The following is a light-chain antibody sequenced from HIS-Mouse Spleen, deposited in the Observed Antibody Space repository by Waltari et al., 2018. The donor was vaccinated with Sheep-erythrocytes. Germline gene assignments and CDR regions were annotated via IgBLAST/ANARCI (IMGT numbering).Light chain of an antibody. CDR3: CSYAGSYNHV. Sequence: QPRSVSGSPGQSVTISCTGTSSDVGVYNYVSWYQQHPGKAPKLTIYDVSKRPSGVPDRFSVSKSGNTASLTISGLQAEDEADYYCCSYAGSYNHVFATGTKVTVL. CDR1: SSDVGVYNY. V-gene: IGLV2-11*01. J-gene: IGLJ1*01. CDR2: DVS.